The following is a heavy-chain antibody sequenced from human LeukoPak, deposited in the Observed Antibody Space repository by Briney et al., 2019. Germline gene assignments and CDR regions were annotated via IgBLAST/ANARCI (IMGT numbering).Heavy chain of an antibody. CDR2: IKEDGSEK. CDR3: ARTIRGY. D-gene: IGHD3-10*01. V-gene: IGHV3-7*03. J-gene: IGHJ4*02. Sequence: PGRSLRLSCAASGFTFSSYAMHWVRQAPGKGLEWVANIKEDGSEKHYVDSVKGRFTISRDNAKNSLYLQMNSLRVEDTAVYYCARTIRGYWGQGTLVTVSS. CDR1: GFTFSSYA.